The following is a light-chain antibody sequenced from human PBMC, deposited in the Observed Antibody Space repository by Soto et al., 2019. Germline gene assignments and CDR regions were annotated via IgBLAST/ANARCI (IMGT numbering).Light chain of an antibody. CDR1: QSVSSSY. CDR3: QQYGSSRRT. V-gene: IGKV3-20*01. Sequence: EIVLTQSPGTLSLSPGEIATLSCRASQSVSSSYLAWYQQKPGQAPRLLIYGASSRATGIPDRFSGSGSGTDFTLTISRLEPEDFAVYYCQQYGSSRRTFGQGTKVEI. J-gene: IGKJ1*01. CDR2: GAS.